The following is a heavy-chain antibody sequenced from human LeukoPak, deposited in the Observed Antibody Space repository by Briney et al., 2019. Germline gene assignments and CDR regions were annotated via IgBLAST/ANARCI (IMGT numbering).Heavy chain of an antibody. CDR2: ISAYNGNT. CDR1: GGTFSSYA. J-gene: IGHJ3*02. D-gene: IGHD5-24*01. Sequence: ASVKVSCKASGGTFSSYAISWVRQAPGQGLEWMGWISAYNGNTNYAQKLQGRVTMTTDTSTSTAYMELRSLRSDDTAVYYCARGGRRDGYRSLRDAFDIWGQGTMVTVSS. V-gene: IGHV1-18*01. CDR3: ARGGRRDGYRSLRDAFDI.